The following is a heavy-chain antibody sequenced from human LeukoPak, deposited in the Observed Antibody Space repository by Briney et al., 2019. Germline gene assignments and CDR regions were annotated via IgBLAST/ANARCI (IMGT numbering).Heavy chain of an antibody. CDR3: ARDLSPIQLRDYYYGMDV. CDR2: MDQDGSEE. J-gene: IGHJ6*02. CDR1: GFTLSDYW. Sequence: GGSLRLSCAASGFTLSDYWMSWVRQAPGKGLEWVANMDQDGSEENYVDSVKGRFTISRDDAKNSLYLQMSSLRAEDTAVYYCARDLSPIQLRDYYYGMDVWGQGTTVTVSS. V-gene: IGHV3-7*01. D-gene: IGHD5-18*01.